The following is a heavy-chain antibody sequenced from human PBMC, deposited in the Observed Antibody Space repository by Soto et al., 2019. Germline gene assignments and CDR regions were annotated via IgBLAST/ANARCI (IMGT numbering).Heavy chain of an antibody. V-gene: IGHV4-34*01. D-gene: IGHD7-27*01. Sequence: PSETLSLTCAVYGGSFSGYYWSWIRQPPGKGLEWIGEINHSGSTNYNPSLKSRVTISVDTSKNQFSLKLSSVTAADTAVYYCARAPRWGREENWGQATLVTVSS. CDR2: INHSGST. CDR1: GGSFSGYY. J-gene: IGHJ4*02. CDR3: ARAPRWGREEN.